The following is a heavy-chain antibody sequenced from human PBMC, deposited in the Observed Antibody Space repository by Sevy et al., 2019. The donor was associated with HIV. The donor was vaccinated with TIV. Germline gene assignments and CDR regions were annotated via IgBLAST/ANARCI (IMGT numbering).Heavy chain of an antibody. D-gene: IGHD1-7*01. Sequence: GGSLSLSCAASGFTFSKYWMGWVRQAPGKGLEWVDNIKQDAGKKYYVDSVKGRFTISRDNAKNSLYLQMNSLRAEDTAVYFCARDDGNYYFHYWGQGTLVTVSS. V-gene: IGHV3-7*03. J-gene: IGHJ4*02. CDR1: GFTFSKYW. CDR3: ARDDGNYYFHY. CDR2: IKQDAGKK.